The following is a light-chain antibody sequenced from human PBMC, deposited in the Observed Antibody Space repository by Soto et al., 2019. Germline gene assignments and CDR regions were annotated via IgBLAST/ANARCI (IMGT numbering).Light chain of an antibody. Sequence: QSVLTQPASVSGSPGQSITISCTGTSSDVGGYNFVSWSQQHPGKAPKLMIYEVSNRPSGVSYRFSGSKSGNTASLTISGLQAEDEADYYCSSDTSSTTLPYVFGTGSKVTVL. CDR3: SSDTSSTTLPYV. V-gene: IGLV2-14*01. CDR2: EVS. J-gene: IGLJ1*01. CDR1: SSDVGGYNF.